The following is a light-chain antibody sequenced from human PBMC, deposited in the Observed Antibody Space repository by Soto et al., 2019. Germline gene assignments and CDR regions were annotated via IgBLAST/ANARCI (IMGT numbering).Light chain of an antibody. V-gene: IGLV2-14*01. Sequence: QSVLTQPSPLSGSSGPSITICSPGNNSEFGRYNYVSWYQQPPGKAPKLMIYDVSNRPSGVSNRFSGSKSGNTASLTISGLQAEDEADYSCTSSTSSRNLHVVGPGTRVTVL. CDR2: DVS. CDR1: NSEFGRYNY. J-gene: IGLJ1*01. CDR3: TSSTSSRNLHV.